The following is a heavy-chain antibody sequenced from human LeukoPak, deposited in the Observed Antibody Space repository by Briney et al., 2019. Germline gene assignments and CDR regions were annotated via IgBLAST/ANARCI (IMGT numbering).Heavy chain of an antibody. CDR1: GYTFTGYY. CDR2: IIPILGIA. Sequence: SVKVSCKASGYTFTGYYMHWVRQAPGQGLEWMGRIIPILGIANYAQKFQGRVTITADKSTSTAYMELSSLRSEDTAVYYCAVARMDYYYGMDVWGQGTTVTVSS. J-gene: IGHJ6*02. V-gene: IGHV1-69*02. CDR3: AVARMDYYYGMDV. D-gene: IGHD6-6*01.